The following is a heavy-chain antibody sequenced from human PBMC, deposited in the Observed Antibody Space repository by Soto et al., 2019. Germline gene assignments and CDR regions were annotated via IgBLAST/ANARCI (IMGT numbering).Heavy chain of an antibody. J-gene: IGHJ3*02. D-gene: IGHD3-10*01. CDR3: ARPYFYGSGKIPDAFDI. Sequence: GESLKISCKGSGYSFRNYWIAWVRQMPGKGLEWMGIIYPDDSDTKYSPSFQGQVTISADKSISTAYLQWSSLKASDTAMYYCARPYFYGSGKIPDAFDIWGQGTMVTVS. V-gene: IGHV5-51*01. CDR2: IYPDDSDT. CDR1: GYSFRNYW.